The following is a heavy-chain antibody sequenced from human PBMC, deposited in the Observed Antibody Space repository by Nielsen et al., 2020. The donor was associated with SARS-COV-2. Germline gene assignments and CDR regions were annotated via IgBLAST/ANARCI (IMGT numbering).Heavy chain of an antibody. CDR2: IYPDDFDT. J-gene: IGHJ4*02. CDR1: GYTFSSYW. CDR3: ARALDYGDYPLIY. Sequence: GESLKIPCKGSGYTFSSYWIGWVRQMPGKGLEWMGIIYPDDFDTRYNPSFQGQVTISADKLITTAFLQWSSLRASDTAMYYCARALDYGDYPLIYWGQGTLVTVSS. D-gene: IGHD4-17*01. V-gene: IGHV5-51*04.